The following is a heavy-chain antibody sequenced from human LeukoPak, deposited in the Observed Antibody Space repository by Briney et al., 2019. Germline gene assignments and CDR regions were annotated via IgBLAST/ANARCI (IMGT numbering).Heavy chain of an antibody. CDR3: ARGQGATVPQVGKNWFDP. Sequence: SETLSLTCTVSGDSISSGDYYWSWIRQPAGKGLEWIGRISSSGSTNYNPSLKSRVTISVDTSKNQFSLKLSSVTAADTAVYYCARGQGATVPQVGKNWFDPWGQGTRVIVSS. J-gene: IGHJ5*02. V-gene: IGHV4-61*02. CDR1: GDSISSGDYY. D-gene: IGHD1-26*01. CDR2: ISSSGST.